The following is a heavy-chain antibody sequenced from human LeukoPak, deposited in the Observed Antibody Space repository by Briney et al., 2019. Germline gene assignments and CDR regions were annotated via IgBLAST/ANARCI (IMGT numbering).Heavy chain of an antibody. J-gene: IGHJ4*02. CDR3: DVAVY. Sequence: PGGSLRLSCAASGFTFSNYARGWVRQAPGKGLEWVSTINDSGGRTHYADSVKGRFTISRDNSKNTLYMQMNSLIAEDTAVDYCDVAVYCGQGTLVTVSS. V-gene: IGHV3-23*01. CDR2: INDSGGRT. D-gene: IGHD6-19*01. CDR1: GFTFSNYA.